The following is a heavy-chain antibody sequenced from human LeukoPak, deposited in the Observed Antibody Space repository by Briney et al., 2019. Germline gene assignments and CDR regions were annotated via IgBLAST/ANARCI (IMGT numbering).Heavy chain of an antibody. J-gene: IGHJ4*02. Sequence: SETLSLTCTVSGGSISSGGYYWSWIRQPPGKGLEWIGYIYYSGSANYNPSLKSRVTISVDTSKNQLSLKLSSVTAADTAVYYCARQGSGYQGAYFDYWGQGTLVTVSS. V-gene: IGHV4-61*08. CDR3: ARQGSGYQGAYFDY. D-gene: IGHD3-22*01. CDR1: GGSISSGGYY. CDR2: IYYSGSA.